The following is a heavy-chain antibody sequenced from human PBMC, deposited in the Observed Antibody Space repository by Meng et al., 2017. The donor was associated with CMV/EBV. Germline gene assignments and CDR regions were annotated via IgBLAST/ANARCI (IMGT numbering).Heavy chain of an antibody. J-gene: IGHJ4*02. Sequence: ASVKVSCKASGYTFTSYDINWVRQATGQGLEWMGWMKPNSGNTGYAQKFQGRVTMTRNTSISTAYMELSSLRSEDTAVYYCATRGLSDCSSTSCYQIGDYWGQGTLVTVSS. D-gene: IGHD2-2*01. V-gene: IGHV1-8*01. CDR1: GYTFTSYD. CDR2: MKPNSGNT. CDR3: ATRGLSDCSSTSCYQIGDY.